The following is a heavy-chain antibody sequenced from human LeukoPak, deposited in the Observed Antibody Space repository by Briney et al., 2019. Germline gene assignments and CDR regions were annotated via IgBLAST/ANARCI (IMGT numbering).Heavy chain of an antibody. CDR1: GFTFSSYA. CDR2: ISYDGSNK. Sequence: PGRSLRLSCAASGFTFSSYAMHWVRQAPGKGLEWVAVISYDGSNKYYADSVKGRFTISRDNSKNTLYLQMNSLRAGDTAVYYCARLDVAGRDYYYGMDVWGQGTTVTVSS. V-gene: IGHV3-30-3*01. CDR3: ARLDVAGRDYYYGMDV. J-gene: IGHJ6*02. D-gene: IGHD6-19*01.